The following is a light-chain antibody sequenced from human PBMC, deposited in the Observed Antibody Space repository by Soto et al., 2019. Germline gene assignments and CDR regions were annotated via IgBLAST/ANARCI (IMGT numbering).Light chain of an antibody. CDR3: CSYASSTTYVI. V-gene: IGLV2-23*02. J-gene: IGLJ2*01. Sequence: QSVLTQPASVSGAPGQSITISCTGTNSDVGRYNLVSCYQQRPGQAPQVLIYEVTKRPSGVSDRFSGSKSGNTASLTISGLQAEDEGEYFCCSYASSTTYVIFGGGTKVTVL. CDR1: NSDVGRYNL. CDR2: EVT.